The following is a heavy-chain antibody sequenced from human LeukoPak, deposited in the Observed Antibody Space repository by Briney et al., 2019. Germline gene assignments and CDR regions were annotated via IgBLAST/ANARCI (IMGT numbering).Heavy chain of an antibody. V-gene: IGHV3-9*01. D-gene: IGHD1-26*01. J-gene: IGHJ6*02. CDR1: GFTFENYA. CDR3: ARVQRGARRYYYYGMDV. CDR2: ISWNGGII. Sequence: GGSLRLSCAASGFTFENYAMHWVRKVPGKGLEWVSGISWNGGIIGYADSVKGRFTISRDSAKNSLYLQMNSLRAEDTAVYYCARVQRGARRYYYYGMDVWGQGTTVTVSS.